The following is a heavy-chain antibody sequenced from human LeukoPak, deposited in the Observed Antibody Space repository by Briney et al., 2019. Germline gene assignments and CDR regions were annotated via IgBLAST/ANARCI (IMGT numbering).Heavy chain of an antibody. J-gene: IGHJ4*02. Sequence: GRSLRLSCAASGFTFSSYGMHWVRQAPGKGLEWVAVIWYDGSNRYYADSVKGRFTISRDNSKNTLYLQMNSLRAEDTAVYYCAKASREGFGYWGQGTLVTVSS. V-gene: IGHV3-33*06. CDR2: IWYDGSNR. CDR3: AKASREGFGY. CDR1: GFTFSSYG.